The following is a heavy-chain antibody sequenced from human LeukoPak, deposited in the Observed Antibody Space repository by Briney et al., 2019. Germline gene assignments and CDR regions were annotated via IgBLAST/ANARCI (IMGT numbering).Heavy chain of an antibody. CDR2: INPNSGGT. CDR3: ARGWDYDSSGYYFDY. CDR1: GYTFTGYY. V-gene: IGHV1-2*02. Sequence: ASVKVSCKASGYTFTGYYMHWVRQAPGQGLEWMGWINPNSGGTNYAQKFQGRVTMTRDTSISTAYMELSRLRSDDTAVYYCARGWDYDSSGYYFDYRGQGTLVTVSS. J-gene: IGHJ4*02. D-gene: IGHD3-22*01.